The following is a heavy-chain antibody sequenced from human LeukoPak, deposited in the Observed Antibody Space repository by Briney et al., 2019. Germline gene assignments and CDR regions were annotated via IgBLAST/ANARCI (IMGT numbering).Heavy chain of an antibody. Sequence: PGGSLRLSCAASGFTFSSYWMSWVRQAPGEGLEWVAKINQDGTEKAYVDSVRGRFTISRDNAKNSLFLQMNSLRAEDTAVYYCARDRGDSYYDYWGQGTLVTVSS. J-gene: IGHJ4*02. CDR2: INQDGTEK. D-gene: IGHD2-21*02. V-gene: IGHV3-7*01. CDR3: ARDRGDSYYDY. CDR1: GFTFSSYW.